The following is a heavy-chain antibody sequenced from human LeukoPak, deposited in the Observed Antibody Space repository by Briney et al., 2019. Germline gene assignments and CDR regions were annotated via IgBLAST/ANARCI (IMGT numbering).Heavy chain of an antibody. D-gene: IGHD1-26*01. CDR1: GGSFSGYY. CDR2: INHSGST. Sequence: SETLSLTCAVYGGSFSGYYWSWIRQPPGKGLEWIGKINHSGSTNYNPSLKSRVTISVDTSKNQFSLKLSSVTAADTAVYYCASTPGGYLGNGMDVWGQGTTVTVSS. CDR3: ASTPGGYLGNGMDV. V-gene: IGHV4-34*01. J-gene: IGHJ6*02.